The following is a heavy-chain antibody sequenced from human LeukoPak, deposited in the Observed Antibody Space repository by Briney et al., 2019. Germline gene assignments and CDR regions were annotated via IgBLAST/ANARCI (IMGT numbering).Heavy chain of an antibody. CDR1: GFTVSSNY. V-gene: IGHV3-53*01. CDR2: IYSGGST. J-gene: IGHJ6*03. D-gene: IGHD2-8*01. Sequence: TGGSLRLSCAASGFTVSSNYMSWVRQAPGKGLEWVPVIYSGGSTYYADSVKGRFTISRDNSKNTLYLQMNSLRAEDTAVYYCARVRASNGVYYYYYMDVWGKGTTVTVSS. CDR3: ARVRASNGVYYYYYMDV.